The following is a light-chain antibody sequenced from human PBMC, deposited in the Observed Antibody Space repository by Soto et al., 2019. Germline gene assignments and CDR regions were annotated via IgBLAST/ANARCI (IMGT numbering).Light chain of an antibody. CDR3: TSYTSISTLV. CDR2: EVT. V-gene: IGLV2-14*01. CDR1: SSDIGAYNS. Sequence: QSVLTQPASVSGSPGQSITISCTGTSSDIGAYNSVSWYQQHPGKVPKLIIYEVTNRPSGISNRFSGSKSGNTASLTISGLQAEDEADYYCTSYTSISTLVFGGGTKVTVL. J-gene: IGLJ2*01.